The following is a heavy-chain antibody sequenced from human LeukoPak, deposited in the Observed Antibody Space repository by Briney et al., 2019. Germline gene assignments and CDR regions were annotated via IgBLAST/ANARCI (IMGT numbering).Heavy chain of an antibody. Sequence: SVKVSCKASGGTFSSYAISWVRQAPGQGLEWMGGIIPIFGTANYAQKFQGRVTITADESTSTAYMELSSLRSEDTAVYYCARSLRLFAVIDCWGQGTLVTVSS. CDR3: ARSLRLFAVIDC. D-gene: IGHD3-3*01. V-gene: IGHV1-69*13. CDR2: IIPIFGTA. J-gene: IGHJ4*02. CDR1: GGTFSSYA.